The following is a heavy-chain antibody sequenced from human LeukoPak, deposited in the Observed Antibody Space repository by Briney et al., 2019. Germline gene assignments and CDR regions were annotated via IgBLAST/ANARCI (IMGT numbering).Heavy chain of an antibody. D-gene: IGHD6-25*01. Sequence: SETLSLTCTVSGGSISSSSYYWSWIRQPPGKGLEWIGSIYYSGSTYYNPSLKSRVTISVDTSKNQFSLKLSSVTAADTAVYYCARVGAAASYGMDVWGQGTTVTVSS. CDR2: IYYSGST. V-gene: IGHV4-39*07. CDR3: ARVGAAASYGMDV. J-gene: IGHJ6*02. CDR1: GGSISSSSYY.